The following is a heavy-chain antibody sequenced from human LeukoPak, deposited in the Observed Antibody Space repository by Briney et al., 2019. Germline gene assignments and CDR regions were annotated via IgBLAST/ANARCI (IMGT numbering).Heavy chain of an antibody. CDR1: GFTFSTYA. V-gene: IGHV3-30*04. CDR3: ARDFEAAAYNFDY. CDR2: ISYDGNNK. D-gene: IGHD6-13*01. J-gene: IGHJ4*02. Sequence: PGGSLRLSCAASGFTFSTYAMHWVRQAPGKGLEWVAVISYDGNNKYYADSVKGRFTISRDNSKNTLYLQMNSLRAADTAVYYCARDFEAAAYNFDYWGQGALVTVSS.